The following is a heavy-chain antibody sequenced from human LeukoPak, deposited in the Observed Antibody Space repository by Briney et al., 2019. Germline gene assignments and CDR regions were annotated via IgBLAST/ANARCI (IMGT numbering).Heavy chain of an antibody. D-gene: IGHD4-17*01. V-gene: IGHV4-38-2*02. J-gene: IGHJ4*02. CDR1: GYSISSGYY. CDR3: ARAPMLVTTFDY. CDR2: IYHSGST. Sequence: SETLSLTCTVSGYSISSGYYWGWIRQPPGKGLEWIGSIYHSGSTYYNPSLKSRATISVDTSKNQFSLKLSSVTAADTAVYYCARAPMLVTTFDYWGQGTLVTVSS.